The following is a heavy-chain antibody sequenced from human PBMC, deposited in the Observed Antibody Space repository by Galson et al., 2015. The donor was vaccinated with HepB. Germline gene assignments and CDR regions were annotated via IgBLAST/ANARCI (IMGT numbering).Heavy chain of an antibody. J-gene: IGHJ3*02. CDR2: IYYSGST. CDR1: GGSISSYY. D-gene: IGHD3-22*01. CDR3: ARVDDSSGYYSAFDI. Sequence: ETLSLTCTVSGGSISSYYWSWIRQPPGKGLEWIGYIYYSGSTNYNPSLKSRVTISVDTSKNQFSLKLSSVTAADTAVYYCARVDDSSGYYSAFDIWGQGTMVTVSS. V-gene: IGHV4-59*01.